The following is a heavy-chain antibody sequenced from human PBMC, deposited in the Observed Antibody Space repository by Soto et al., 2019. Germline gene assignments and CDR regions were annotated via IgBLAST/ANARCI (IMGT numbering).Heavy chain of an antibody. Sequence: GESLKISCKGSGYSFTSYWIGWVRQMPGKGLEWMGIIYPGDSDTRYSPSFQGQVTISADKSISTAHLQWSSLKASDTAMYYCARHEGDYGSPAVGLFDYWGQGTLVTVAS. CDR2: IYPGDSDT. V-gene: IGHV5-51*01. D-gene: IGHD3-10*01. CDR1: GYSFTSYW. CDR3: ARHEGDYGSPAVGLFDY. J-gene: IGHJ4*02.